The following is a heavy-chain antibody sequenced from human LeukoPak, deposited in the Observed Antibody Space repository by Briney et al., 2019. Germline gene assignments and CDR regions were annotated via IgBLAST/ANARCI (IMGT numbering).Heavy chain of an antibody. D-gene: IGHD3-10*01. CDR1: GFTFSSYA. J-gene: IGHJ4*02. CDR2: ISGSGGST. V-gene: IGHV3-23*01. CDR3: ARVPYGSGSLPFDY. Sequence: GGSLRLSCAASGFTFSSYAMSWVRQAPGKGLEWVSAISGSGGSTYYADSVKGRFTISGDNSKNTLYLQMNSLRTEDSAIYFCARVPYGSGSLPFDYWGQGTLVTVSS.